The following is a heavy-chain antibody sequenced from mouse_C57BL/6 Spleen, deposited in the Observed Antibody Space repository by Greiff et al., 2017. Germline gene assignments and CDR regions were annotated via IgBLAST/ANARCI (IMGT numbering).Heavy chain of an antibody. CDR3: ARSLYYDYGAAMDY. CDR1: GYTFTDYN. CDR2: INPNNGGT. Sequence: EVQLQQSGPELVKPGASVKIPCKASGYTFTDYNMDWVKQSHGKSLEWIGDINPNNGGTIYNQKFKGKATLTVDKSSSTAYMELRSLTSEDTAVYYCARSLYYDYGAAMDYWGQGTSVTVSS. V-gene: IGHV1-18*01. D-gene: IGHD2-4*01. J-gene: IGHJ4*01.